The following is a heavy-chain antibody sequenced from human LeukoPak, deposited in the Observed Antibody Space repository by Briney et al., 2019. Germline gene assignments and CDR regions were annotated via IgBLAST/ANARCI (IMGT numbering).Heavy chain of an antibody. CDR2: IYHSGST. Sequence: SETLSLTCTVSGYSISSGYYWGWIRQPPGKGLEWIGSIYHSGSTYYNPSLKSRVTISVDTSKNQFSLKLSSVTAADTAVYYCARGVSIAAIPPYWGQGTLVTVSS. V-gene: IGHV4-38-2*02. CDR3: ARGVSIAAIPPY. D-gene: IGHD6-6*01. J-gene: IGHJ4*02. CDR1: GYSISSGYY.